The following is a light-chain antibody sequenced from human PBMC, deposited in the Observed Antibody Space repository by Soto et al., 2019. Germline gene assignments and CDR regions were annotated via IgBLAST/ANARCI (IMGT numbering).Light chain of an antibody. Sequence: QSVLTQPPSVSAAPGQTVTISCSGSSSNIGNDFVSWYQQLPGTAPKLLIYDNKKRPSGIPDRFSGSKSGTSATLGITGLQTGDEAEYYCGTWDSSLSAVVFGGGTKLTV. CDR2: DNK. CDR3: GTWDSSLSAVV. CDR1: SSNIGNDF. V-gene: IGLV1-51*01. J-gene: IGLJ2*01.